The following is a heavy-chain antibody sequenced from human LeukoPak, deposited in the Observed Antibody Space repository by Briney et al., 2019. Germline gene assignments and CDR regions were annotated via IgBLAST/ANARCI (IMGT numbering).Heavy chain of an antibody. D-gene: IGHD2-2*01. CDR1: GGSVSSGSYY. J-gene: IGHJ6*02. Sequence: SETLSLTCTVSGGSVSSGSYYWSWIRRAPGKGLEWIGCINSSGDTIYSPSLKSRVTISIDTSKNQFSLTLRSVTAADTAVYYCARDVSPAMTAYYYYYGIDVWGQGTTVTVSS. CDR2: INSSGDT. V-gene: IGHV4-61*01. CDR3: ARDVSPAMTAYYYYYGIDV.